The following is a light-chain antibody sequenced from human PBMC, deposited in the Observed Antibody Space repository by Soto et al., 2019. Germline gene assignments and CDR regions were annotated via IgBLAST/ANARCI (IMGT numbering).Light chain of an antibody. CDR2: AAS. J-gene: IGKJ1*01. Sequence: DIQMTQSPSTLSASVGDRVTITCRASQSVSNWLAWYQQKSGKAPKLLIYAASSLQSGVPSRFSGSGSGTEFALTISILQPDDVATYYCQQDDSYWTFGQGTKVEIK. V-gene: IGKV1-5*01. CDR1: QSVSNW. CDR3: QQDDSYWT.